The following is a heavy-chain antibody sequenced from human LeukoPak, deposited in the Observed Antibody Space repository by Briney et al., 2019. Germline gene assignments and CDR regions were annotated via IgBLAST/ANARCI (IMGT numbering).Heavy chain of an antibody. D-gene: IGHD3-3*01. CDR2: IWDDGTIK. CDR3: AKDHGGTIFGPFDP. V-gene: IGHV3-33*06. J-gene: IGHJ5*02. CDR1: GFTFSSYG. Sequence: PGGSLRLSCAASGFTFSSYGIHWVRQAPGKGLEWVAAIWDDGTIKKYADSVKGRFTISRDNSKTTLYLQMNSLRAEDTAVYYCAKDHGGTIFGPFDPWGQGTLVTVSS.